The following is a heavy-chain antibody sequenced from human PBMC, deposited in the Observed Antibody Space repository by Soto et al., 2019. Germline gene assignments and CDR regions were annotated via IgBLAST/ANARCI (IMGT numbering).Heavy chain of an antibody. CDR3: VRYCSTTICSFDY. CDR2: IYYSGNT. D-gene: IGHD2-2*01. CDR1: GGSISSGGSY. Sequence: SGTLSLTCTVSGGSISSGGSYWGWIRQPSGKGLEWIGYIYYSGNTILNPSLRSRVTLSVDTSKNQFSLNLSSVTAADTAVYYCVRYCSTTICSFDYWGQGTLVTVSS. J-gene: IGHJ4*02. V-gene: IGHV4-30-4*01.